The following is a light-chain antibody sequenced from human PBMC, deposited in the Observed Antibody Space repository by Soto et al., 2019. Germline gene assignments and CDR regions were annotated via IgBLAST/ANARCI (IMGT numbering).Light chain of an antibody. CDR3: MQPLQSWT. CDR1: QSLSSRN. J-gene: IGKJ1*01. V-gene: IGKV3-20*01. Sequence: PGDRANLYCRASQSLSSRNLAWYQQKPGQAPRPLIYGVSSRATGIPDRFSGSGSGTDFTLKISRVEAEDVGVYYCMQPLQSWTFGQRTKVDI. CDR2: GVS.